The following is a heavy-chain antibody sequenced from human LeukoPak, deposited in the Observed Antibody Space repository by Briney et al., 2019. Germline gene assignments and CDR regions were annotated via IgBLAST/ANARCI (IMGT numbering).Heavy chain of an antibody. CDR3: AKGVNGISFTFDY. Sequence: GGSLRLSCVASGVTFDDYSMHWVRQLPGKGLEWVSLISGDGVTTYYADSVTGRATISRDNGKNSLSLQMNSLKSEDTAFYYCAKGVNGISFTFDYWGGGTLVTVSS. CDR2: ISGDGVTT. V-gene: IGHV3-43*02. CDR1: GVTFDDYS. J-gene: IGHJ4*02. D-gene: IGHD4-23*01.